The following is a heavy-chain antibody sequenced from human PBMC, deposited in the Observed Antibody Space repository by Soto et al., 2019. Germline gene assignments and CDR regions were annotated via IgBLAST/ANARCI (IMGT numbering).Heavy chain of an antibody. J-gene: IGHJ4*02. CDR2: INAGNGNT. CDR1: RSTSPSSD. CDR3: ARGRGYSYGYSFGY. D-gene: IGHD5-18*01. V-gene: IGHV1-3*01. Sequence: ASVQVSCNASRSTSPSSDMHSVRQAAGQRLEWMGWINAGNGNTKYSQKFQGRVTITRDTSASTAYMELSSLRSEDTAVYYCARGRGYSYGYSFGYWGQGTLVTVSS.